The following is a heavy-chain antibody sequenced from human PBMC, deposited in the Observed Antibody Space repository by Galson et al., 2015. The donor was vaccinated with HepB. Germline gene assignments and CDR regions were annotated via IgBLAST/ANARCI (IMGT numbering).Heavy chain of an antibody. CDR3: VKSGKSPLEI. CDR1: GFSISSCW. CDR2: INQDGTEK. V-gene: IGHV3-7*03. D-gene: IGHD3-10*01. J-gene: IGHJ3*02. Sequence: SLRLSCAASGFSISSCWMNWVRQAPGKGLEWVANINQDGTEKKYADSVKGRFTISRDNAENSLYLQMNSLRADDTAVYFCVKSGKSPLEIWAQGTMVTVSS.